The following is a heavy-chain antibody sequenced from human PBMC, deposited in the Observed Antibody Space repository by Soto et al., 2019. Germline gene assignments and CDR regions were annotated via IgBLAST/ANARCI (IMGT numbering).Heavy chain of an antibody. J-gene: IGHJ4*02. CDR2: INAGNGNT. Sequence: GASGKVSCKASGYTFTKYAIHWVRQAPGQRLEWMGWINAGNGNTKYSQKFQDRVTITRDTSASTVYMALSSLRFEDTAVYYCAREQQLDTGNFDYWGQGTLVTVSS. CDR3: AREQQLDTGNFDY. D-gene: IGHD1-1*01. V-gene: IGHV1-3*01. CDR1: GYTFTKYA.